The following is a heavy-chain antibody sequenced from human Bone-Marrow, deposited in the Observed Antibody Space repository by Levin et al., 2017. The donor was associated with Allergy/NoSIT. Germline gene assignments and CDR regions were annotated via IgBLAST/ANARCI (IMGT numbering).Heavy chain of an antibody. V-gene: IGHV7-4-1*02. D-gene: IGHD6-19*01. Sequence: ASVKVSCKASGYPFTNYAMTWVRQAPGRGLEWMGWINTKTGNPTYAQVFNGRFVFSLDTSASTAYLQISSLNTEDTAVYFCARRVHQRLVPLEFWGQGTLVTVSS. CDR2: INTKTGNP. CDR3: ARRVHQRLVPLEF. CDR1: GYPFTNYA. J-gene: IGHJ4*02.